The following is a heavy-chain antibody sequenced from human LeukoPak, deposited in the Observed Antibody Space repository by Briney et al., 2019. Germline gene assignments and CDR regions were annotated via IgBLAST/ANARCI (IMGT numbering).Heavy chain of an antibody. Sequence: GGSLRLSCAASGFTFSSYWMSWVRQAPGKGLEWVANIKQDGGEKYYVDSVKGRFTISRDNAKNSLYLQMNSLRAEDTAVHYCAKDPSSSWYYYYYGMDVWGQGTTVTVSS. CDR1: GFTFSSYW. CDR3: AKDPSSSWYYYYYGMDV. D-gene: IGHD6-13*01. CDR2: IKQDGGEK. V-gene: IGHV3-7*01. J-gene: IGHJ6*02.